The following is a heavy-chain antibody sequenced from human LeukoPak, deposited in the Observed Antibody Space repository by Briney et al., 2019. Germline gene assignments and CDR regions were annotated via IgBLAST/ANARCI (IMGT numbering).Heavy chain of an antibody. CDR3: AREDPRFGEFYAFDY. Sequence: SETLSLTCTVSGGSISSSSYYWGCIRQPPGKGLEWIGSIYYSGSTYYNPSLKSRVTISVDTSKNQFSLKLSSVTAADTAVYYCAREDPRFGEFYAFDYWGQGTLVTVSS. J-gene: IGHJ4*02. CDR2: IYYSGST. V-gene: IGHV4-39*07. CDR1: GGSISSSSYY. D-gene: IGHD3-10*02.